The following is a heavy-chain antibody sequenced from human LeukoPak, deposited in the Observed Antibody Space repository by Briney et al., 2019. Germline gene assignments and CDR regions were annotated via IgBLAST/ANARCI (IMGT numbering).Heavy chain of an antibody. Sequence: SETLSLTCTVSGGSISSGSFYWGWIRQPPGKGLEWIGNIYFSGTTYYNPSLKSRVTISIDRSKNQFSLKLTSVTAADTAVYYCARHGSGEHYLEYWGQGTLVTVSS. CDR3: ARHGSGEHYLEY. D-gene: IGHD1-26*01. CDR2: IYFSGTT. CDR1: GGSISSGSFY. J-gene: IGHJ4*02. V-gene: IGHV4-39*01.